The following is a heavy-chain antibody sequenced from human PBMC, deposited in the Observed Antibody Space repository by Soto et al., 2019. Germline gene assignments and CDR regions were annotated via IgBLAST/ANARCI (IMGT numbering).Heavy chain of an antibody. J-gene: IGHJ1*01. V-gene: IGHV3-33*06. CDR2: IWDSGSSK. CDR3: AKGGYDYVWGSYRSPRAEYFQH. Sequence: HPGGSLRLSCAASGFPFSSYGMHWVRQDPGKGLEWVAVIWDSGSSKYYADSVKGRFTISRDNSKNTLYLQMNSLRAEDTAVYYCAKGGYDYVWGSYRSPRAEYFQHWGQGTLVTVSS. CDR1: GFPFSSYG. D-gene: IGHD3-16*02.